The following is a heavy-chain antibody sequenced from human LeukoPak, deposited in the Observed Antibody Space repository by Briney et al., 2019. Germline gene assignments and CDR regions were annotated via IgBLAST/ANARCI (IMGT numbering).Heavy chain of an antibody. CDR1: GYTFTGYY. Sequence: ASVKVSCKASGYTFTGYYMQWVRQAPGQGLEWMGWINPNSGGTNYAQKFQGRVTMTRDTSISTAYMELSRLRSDDTAVYYCARVGEMATIFDAFDIWGQGTMVTVSS. CDR2: INPNSGGT. D-gene: IGHD5-24*01. J-gene: IGHJ3*02. V-gene: IGHV1-2*02. CDR3: ARVGEMATIFDAFDI.